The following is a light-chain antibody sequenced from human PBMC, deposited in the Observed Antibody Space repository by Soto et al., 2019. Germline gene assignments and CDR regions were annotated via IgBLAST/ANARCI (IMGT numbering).Light chain of an antibody. J-gene: IGKJ3*01. CDR3: QQYNNWPPFT. Sequence: DIVMTQSPATLSVSPGERATLSCRASQTISSNLAWYQQKPGQTPRLLIYGASTRAAGIPARFSGSGSGTDFTLNITSLQSEDFAVYYCQQYNNWPPFTFGPGTKVDIK. V-gene: IGKV3-15*01. CDR2: GAS. CDR1: QTISSN.